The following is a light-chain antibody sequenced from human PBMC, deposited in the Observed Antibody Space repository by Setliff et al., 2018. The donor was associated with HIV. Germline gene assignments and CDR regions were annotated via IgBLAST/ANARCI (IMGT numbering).Light chain of an antibody. CDR2: WAS. CDR1: QSVLYSSNNKNF. V-gene: IGKV4-1*01. CDR3: HQYYGTPLT. J-gene: IGKJ4*01. Sequence: DIVMTQSPDSLAVSLGERATINCKSSQSVLYSSNNKNFFAWYQQKPGQPPKLLISWASTRESGVPDRFSGSGSGTDFTLTINSLQADDVAVYYCHQYYGTPLTFGGGTKVDIK.